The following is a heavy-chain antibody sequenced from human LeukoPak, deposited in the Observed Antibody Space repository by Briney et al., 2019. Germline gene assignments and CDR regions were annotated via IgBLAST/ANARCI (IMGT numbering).Heavy chain of an antibody. D-gene: IGHD3-9*01. CDR1: GGTFSSYA. CDR2: IIPIFGTA. J-gene: IGHJ4*02. Sequence: SVKVSCKASGGTFSSYAISWVRQAPGQGPEWMGGIIPIFGTANYAQKFQGRVTITADKSTSTAYMELSSLRSEDTAVYYCATHYDILTGYQRYFDYWGQGTLVTVSS. CDR3: ATHYDILTGYQRYFDY. V-gene: IGHV1-69*06.